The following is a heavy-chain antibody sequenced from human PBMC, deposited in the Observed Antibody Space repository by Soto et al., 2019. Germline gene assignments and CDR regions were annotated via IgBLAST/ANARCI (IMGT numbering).Heavy chain of an antibody. CDR3: ARNPCGSSGGSCYSGGYYYYYSGMDV. J-gene: IGHJ6*02. D-gene: IGHD2-15*01. V-gene: IGHV4-39*07. CDR2: IYYTGRT. CDR1: AGSICNTADS. Sequence: PSETLYVTCSVSAGSICNTADSSGWVRQSPGKRLEWIGTIYYTGRTYYTPTLTSRVTISLDTSNNQFSLRLNSVTAADTGVYYCARNPCGSSGGSCYSGGYYYYYSGMDVWGQGTTVTVSS.